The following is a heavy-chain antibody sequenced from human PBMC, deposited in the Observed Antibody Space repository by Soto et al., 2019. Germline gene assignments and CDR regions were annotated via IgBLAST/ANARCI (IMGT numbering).Heavy chain of an antibody. V-gene: IGHV1-69*04. CDR3: ARDLNLGSFDY. J-gene: IGHJ4*02. Sequence: GASVKVSCKASGGTFSRYPISRVRQAPGQGLEWMGRIIPILGIANYAQKFQGRVTITADKSTSTAYMELSSLRSEDTAVYYCARDLNLGSFDYWGQGTLVTVSS. CDR1: GGTFSRYP. CDR2: IIPILGIA.